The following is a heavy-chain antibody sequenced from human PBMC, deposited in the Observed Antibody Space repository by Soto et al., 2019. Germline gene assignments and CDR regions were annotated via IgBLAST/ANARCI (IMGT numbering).Heavy chain of an antibody. V-gene: IGHV5-51*01. CDR3: ARHGKDSSGYYRFDY. Sequence: LGESLKISCKGSGYSFTSYWIGWVRQMPGKGLEWMGIIYPGDSDTRYSPSFQGQVTISADKSISTAYLQWSSLKASDTAMYYCARHGKDSSGYYRFDYWGQGTLVTVSS. CDR2: IYPGDSDT. CDR1: GYSFTSYW. J-gene: IGHJ4*02. D-gene: IGHD3-22*01.